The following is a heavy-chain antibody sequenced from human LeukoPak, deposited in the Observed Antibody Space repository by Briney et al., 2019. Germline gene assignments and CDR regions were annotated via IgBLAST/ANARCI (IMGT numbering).Heavy chain of an antibody. Sequence: SETLSLTCAVYGGSFSGYYWSWIRQPPGKGLEWIGEINHSGSTNYNPSLKSRVTISVDTSKNQFSLKLSSVTAADTAVYYCARDLGYCSGGSCLDYWGQGTPVTVSS. J-gene: IGHJ4*02. CDR3: ARDLGYCSGGSCLDY. V-gene: IGHV4-34*01. CDR2: INHSGST. CDR1: GGSFSGYY. D-gene: IGHD2-15*01.